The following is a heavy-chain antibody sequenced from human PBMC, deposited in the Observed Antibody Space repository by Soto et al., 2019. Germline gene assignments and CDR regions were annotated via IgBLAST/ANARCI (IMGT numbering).Heavy chain of an antibody. V-gene: IGHV3-23*01. D-gene: IGHD1-26*01. CDR1: GFTFSSYA. CDR3: AKDLSGEDYFDY. CDR2: ISGSGGST. J-gene: IGHJ4*02. Sequence: GSLRLSCAASGFTFSSYAMSWVRQAPGKGLEWVSAISGSGGSTYYADSVKGRFTISRDNSKNTLYLQMNSLRAEDTAVYYCAKDLSGEDYFDYWGQGTLVTVSS.